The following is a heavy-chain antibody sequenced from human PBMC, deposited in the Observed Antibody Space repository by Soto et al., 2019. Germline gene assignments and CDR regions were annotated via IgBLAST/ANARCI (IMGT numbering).Heavy chain of an antibody. J-gene: IGHJ6*02. Sequence: QVQLQESGPGLVKPSETLSLTCTVSGGSLSSYYWSWIRQPPGKGLVSIGYIYYSGSTNSNPSLKSRVTISVETSKNQCSLKLSSVTAADPAVYYCARHGQWLVTGYFYYGMDVWGQGTTVTVAS. CDR2: IYYSGST. CDR3: ARHGQWLVTGYFYYGMDV. CDR1: GGSLSSYY. D-gene: IGHD6-19*01. V-gene: IGHV4-59*08.